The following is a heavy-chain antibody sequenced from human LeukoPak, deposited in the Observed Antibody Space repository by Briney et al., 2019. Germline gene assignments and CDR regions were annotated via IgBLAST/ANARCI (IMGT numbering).Heavy chain of an antibody. CDR3: ARHVGGYSSFDY. CDR1: GGSISSYY. J-gene: IGHJ4*01. CDR2: IFYSGST. V-gene: IGHV4-59*08. Sequence: SGTLSLTCTVSGGSISSYYWSWIRQSSGKGLEWIGYIFYSGSTNYNPSLKSRVTISVDTSKNQFSLRLSSVTAADTAVYYCARHVGGYSSFDYWGQGTLVTVSS. D-gene: IGHD4-11*01.